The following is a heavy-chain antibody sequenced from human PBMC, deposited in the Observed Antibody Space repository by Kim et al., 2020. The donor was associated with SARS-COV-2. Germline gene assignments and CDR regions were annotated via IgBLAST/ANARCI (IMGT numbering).Heavy chain of an antibody. J-gene: IGHJ4*02. Sequence: GGSLRLSCAASGFTFSSYWMAWVRQAPGKGLEWVANIKYDDSEKYYVDSVKGRFTISRDNAQNSLFLQMNSLSDDDTAVYYCVRDVLHGNFDYWGQGTLV. CDR2: IKYDDSEK. CDR3: VRDVLHGNFDY. CDR1: GFTFSSYW. V-gene: IGHV3-7*01.